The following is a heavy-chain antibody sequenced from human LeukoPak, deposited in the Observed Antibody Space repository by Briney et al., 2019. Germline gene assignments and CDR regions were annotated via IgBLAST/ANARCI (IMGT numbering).Heavy chain of an antibody. Sequence: PGGSLRLSCAASGFTVSSNYMSWVRQAPGKGLEWVSVIYSGGSTYYADSVKGRFTISRDNAKNSLYLQMNSLRAEDTAVYYCARDQCSSTSCYGPDAFDIWGQGTMVTVSS. CDR3: ARDQCSSTSCYGPDAFDI. J-gene: IGHJ3*02. D-gene: IGHD2-2*01. CDR1: GFTVSSNY. V-gene: IGHV3-53*01. CDR2: IYSGGST.